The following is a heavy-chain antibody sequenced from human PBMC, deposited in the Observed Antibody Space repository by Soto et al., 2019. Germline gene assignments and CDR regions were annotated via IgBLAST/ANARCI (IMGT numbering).Heavy chain of an antibody. J-gene: IGHJ6*02. CDR1: GGSISSYY. Sequence: PSETLSLTCTVSGGSISSYYWSWIRQPPGKGLEWIGYIYYSGSTSYNPSLKSRVTISVDTSKNQFSLRLTSVSAADTAVYYCARGPGIAAAESYYYYGMDVWGQGTTVTVSS. CDR3: ARGPGIAAAESYYYYGMDV. D-gene: IGHD6-25*01. V-gene: IGHV4-59*01. CDR2: IYYSGST.